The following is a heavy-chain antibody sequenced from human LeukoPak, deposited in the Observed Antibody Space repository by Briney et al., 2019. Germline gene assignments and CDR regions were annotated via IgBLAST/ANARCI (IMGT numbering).Heavy chain of an antibody. J-gene: IGHJ5*02. D-gene: IGHD6-13*01. V-gene: IGHV4-4*02. CDR3: ARGVAAAGTDWSDP. Sequence: PSETLSLTCAVSGGSISSSNWWSWVRQPPGKGLEWIGEIYHSGSTNYNPSLKSRVTISVDKSKNQFSLKLSSVTAADTAVYYCARGVAAAGTDWSDPWGQGTLVTVSS. CDR2: IYHSGST. CDR1: GGSISSSNW.